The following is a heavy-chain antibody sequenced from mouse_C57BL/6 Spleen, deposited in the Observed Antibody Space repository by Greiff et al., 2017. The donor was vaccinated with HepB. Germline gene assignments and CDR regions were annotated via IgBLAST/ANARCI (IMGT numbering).Heavy chain of an antibody. D-gene: IGHD2-4*01. V-gene: IGHV1-55*01. CDR2: IYPGSGST. J-gene: IGHJ4*01. CDR1: GYTFTSYW. Sequence: QVQLQQPGAELVKPGASVKMSCKASGYTFTSYWITWVKQRPGQGLEWIGDIYPGSGSTNYNEKFKSKATLTVDTSSSTAYMQLSSLTSEDSAVYYCARENDYDGGAMDYWGQGTSVTVAS. CDR3: ARENDYDGGAMDY.